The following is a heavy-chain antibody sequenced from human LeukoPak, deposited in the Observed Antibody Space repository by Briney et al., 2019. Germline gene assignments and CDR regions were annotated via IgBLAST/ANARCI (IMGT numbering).Heavy chain of an antibody. CDR3: AREESSSWYVY. CDR1: GGSISSHY. D-gene: IGHD6-13*01. Sequence: SETLTLTCTVSGGSISSHYWSWIRQPPGKGLEWIGYISYSGSTNYNPSPKDRVTISVDTSKSQASLKLSPVTAADTAVYYCAREESSSWYVYWSQGTLVTVSA. CDR2: ISYSGST. J-gene: IGHJ4*02. V-gene: IGHV4-59*11.